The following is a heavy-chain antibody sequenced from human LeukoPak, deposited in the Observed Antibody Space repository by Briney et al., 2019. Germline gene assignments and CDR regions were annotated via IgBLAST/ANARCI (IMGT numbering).Heavy chain of an antibody. CDR3: ARDEKYYYDSSGYTDAFDI. D-gene: IGHD3-22*01. CDR1: GFTFSSYA. CDR2: ISGSGGST. Sequence: PGGSLRLSCAASGFTFSSYAMSWVRQAPGKGLEWVSAISGSGGSTYYADSVKGRFTISRDNSKNTLYLQMNSLRAEDTAVYYCARDEKYYYDSSGYTDAFDIWGQGTMVTVSS. J-gene: IGHJ3*02. V-gene: IGHV3-23*01.